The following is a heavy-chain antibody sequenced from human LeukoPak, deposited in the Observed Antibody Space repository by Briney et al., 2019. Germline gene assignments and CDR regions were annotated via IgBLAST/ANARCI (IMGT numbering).Heavy chain of an antibody. CDR2: FDPEDGET. V-gene: IGHV1-24*01. Sequence: ASVRVSCKVSGYTLTELSMHWVRQAPGKGLEWIGGFDPEDGETTYAQKFQGRVTMTEDTSTDTAYMELSSLRSEDTAVYYCARAAAGTDGMDVWGQGTTVTVSS. CDR1: GYTLTELS. D-gene: IGHD6-13*01. J-gene: IGHJ6*02. CDR3: ARAAAGTDGMDV.